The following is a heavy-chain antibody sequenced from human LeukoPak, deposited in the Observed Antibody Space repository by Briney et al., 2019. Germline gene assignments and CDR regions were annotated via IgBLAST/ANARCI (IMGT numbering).Heavy chain of an antibody. D-gene: IGHD3-10*01. CDR1: GGSFSGYY. CDR2: INHSGST. CDR3: ARDRRDYGSGSYYPHYYYYYYMDV. J-gene: IGHJ6*03. Sequence: SETLSLTCAVYGGSFSGYYWSWIRQPPGKGLEWIGEINHSGSTNYNPSLKSRVTISVGTSKNQFSLKLSSVTAADTAVYYCARDRRDYGSGSYYPHYYYYYYMDVWGEGTTVTVSS. V-gene: IGHV4-34*01.